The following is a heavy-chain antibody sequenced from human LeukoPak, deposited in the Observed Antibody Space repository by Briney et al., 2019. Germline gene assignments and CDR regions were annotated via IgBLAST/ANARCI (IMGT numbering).Heavy chain of an antibody. CDR2: IYYSGST. V-gene: IGHV4-61*08. Sequence: PSETLSLTCTVSGDSISSGVYYSGWIRQPPGKGLEWIGYIYYSGSTNYNPSLKSRVTISVDTSKNQFSLKLSSVTAADTAVYYCARVPTVYGGNSNYFDYWGQGTLVTVSS. J-gene: IGHJ4*02. CDR3: ARVPTVYGGNSNYFDY. D-gene: IGHD4-23*01. CDR1: GDSISSGVYY.